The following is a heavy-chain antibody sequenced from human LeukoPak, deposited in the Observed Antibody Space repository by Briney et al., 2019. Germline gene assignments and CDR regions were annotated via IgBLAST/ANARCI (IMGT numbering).Heavy chain of an antibody. CDR1: GGTFSRNE. Sequence: SVKVSCKASGGTFSRNEISWVRQAPGQGLEWMGGIIPMFGAPKYAQRFQGRVTINTDESTSTAYMELSSLRSEDTAVYYCARDLGLRSYCSSTSCYRLGYYYYYMDVWGKGTTVTVSS. CDR3: ARDLGLRSYCSSTSCYRLGYYYYYMDV. J-gene: IGHJ6*03. V-gene: IGHV1-69*05. CDR2: IIPMFGAP. D-gene: IGHD2-2*02.